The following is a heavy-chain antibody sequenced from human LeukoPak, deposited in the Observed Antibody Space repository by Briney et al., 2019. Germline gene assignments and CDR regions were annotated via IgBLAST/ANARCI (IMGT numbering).Heavy chain of an antibody. CDR1: GFTFSNYG. CDR2: IWFDGSNK. V-gene: IGHV3-33*01. J-gene: IGHJ4*02. Sequence: GGSLRLSCAAAGFTFSNYGMHWGRQAPGKGREWGTIIWFDGSNKYHADSVKGRFTISRDNSRNTLYLQMNSLRAEDTAVYYCASARNYYGTGSHLDWGQGTLVTVSS. D-gene: IGHD3-10*01. CDR3: ASARNYYGTGSHLD.